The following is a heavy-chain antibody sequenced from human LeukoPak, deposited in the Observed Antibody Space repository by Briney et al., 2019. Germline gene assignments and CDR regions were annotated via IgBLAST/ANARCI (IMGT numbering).Heavy chain of an antibody. CDR3: AREGDSGLSHFDY. V-gene: IGHV4-34*01. D-gene: IGHD6-25*01. CDR1: GGSFSGYY. Sequence: PSETLSLTCAVYGGSFSGYYWSWIRQPPGKGLEWIGEINHSGSTYYNPSLKSRVTISVDTSKNQFSLKLSSVTAADTAVYYCAREGDSGLSHFDYWGQGTLVTVSS. J-gene: IGHJ4*02. CDR2: INHSGST.